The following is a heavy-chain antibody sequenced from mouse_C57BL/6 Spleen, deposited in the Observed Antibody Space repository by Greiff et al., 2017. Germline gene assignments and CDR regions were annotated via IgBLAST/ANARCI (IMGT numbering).Heavy chain of an antibody. D-gene: IGHD2-3*01. Sequence: VQLQQPGAELVRPGSSVKLSCKASGYTFTSYWMHWVKQRPIQGLEWIGNIDPSDSETHYNQKFKDKATLTVDKSSSTAYMPLSSLTSEDSAVYYCARRAYDGYWGFDYGGQGTTLTVSS. CDR1: GYTFTSYW. CDR3: ARRAYDGYWGFDY. CDR2: IDPSDSET. J-gene: IGHJ2*01. V-gene: IGHV1-52*01.